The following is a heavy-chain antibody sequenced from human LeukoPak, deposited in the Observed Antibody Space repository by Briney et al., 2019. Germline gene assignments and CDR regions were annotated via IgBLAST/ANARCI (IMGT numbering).Heavy chain of an antibody. CDR1: GGSISSYY. CDR2: IYYSGST. V-gene: IGHV4-59*01. Sequence: SETLSLTCTVSGGSISSYYWSWIRQPPGKGLEWIGYIYYSGSTNYNPSLKSQVTISVDTSKNQFSLKLSSVTAADTAVYYCARDREGPWFDPWGQGTLVTVSS. J-gene: IGHJ5*02. CDR3: ARDREGPWFDP.